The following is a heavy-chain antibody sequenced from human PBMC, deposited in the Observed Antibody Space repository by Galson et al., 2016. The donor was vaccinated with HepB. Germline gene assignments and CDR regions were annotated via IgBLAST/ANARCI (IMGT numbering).Heavy chain of an antibody. CDR1: GGNFSSSA. J-gene: IGHJ4*02. CDR3: ARESKVGAT. D-gene: IGHD1-26*01. CDR2: TIPIIAIT. Sequence: SVKVSCKASGGNFSSSAISWVRQAPGQRLEWMGGTIPIIAITNYALNFQGRITITADESTSTAYLELRSLRSEDTAVYYCARESKVGATWGQGTLVTVSS. V-gene: IGHV1-69*10.